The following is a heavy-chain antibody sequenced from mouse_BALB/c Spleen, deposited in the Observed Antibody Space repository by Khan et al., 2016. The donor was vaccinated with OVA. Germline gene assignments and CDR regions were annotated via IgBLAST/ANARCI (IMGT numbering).Heavy chain of an antibody. D-gene: IGHD1-1*01. V-gene: IGHV3-2*02. CDR1: GYSITSGYA. Sequence: EVKLLESGPGLVKPSQSLSLTCPVTGYSITSGYAWNWIRQFPGNKLEWMGYISYSGGTSYNPSLKSRISITRDTSKNQFFLQLNSVTTEDTTTYYCARVNYYGYYFDYWGQGTTLTVSS. J-gene: IGHJ2*01. CDR3: ARVNYYGYYFDY. CDR2: ISYSGGT.